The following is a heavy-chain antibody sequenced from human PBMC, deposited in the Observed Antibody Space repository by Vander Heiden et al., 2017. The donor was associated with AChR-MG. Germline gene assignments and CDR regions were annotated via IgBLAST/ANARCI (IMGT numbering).Heavy chain of an antibody. Sequence: EVQLVESGGGLVQPGGSLTLSCAAPGFTFSGSAMHWVRQASGKGLEWVGRIRSKANSYATAYAASVKGRFTISRDDSKNTAYLQMNSLKTEETAVYYCTRQSIAARYYYYYMDVWGKGTTVTVSS. J-gene: IGHJ6*03. CDR3: TRQSIAARYYYYYMDV. CDR1: GFTFSGSA. D-gene: IGHD6-6*01. CDR2: IRSKANSYAT. V-gene: IGHV3-73*02.